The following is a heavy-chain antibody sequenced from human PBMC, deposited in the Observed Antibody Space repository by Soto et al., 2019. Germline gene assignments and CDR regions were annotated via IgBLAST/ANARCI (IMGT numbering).Heavy chain of an antibody. J-gene: IGHJ4*02. CDR3: ARQGSSGYYFDY. CDR2: ISSNGGST. D-gene: IGHD3-22*01. CDR1: GFTFSSYA. V-gene: IGHV3-64*01. Sequence: EVQLVESEGGLVQPGGSLRLSCAASGFTFSSYAMHWVRQAPGKGLEYVSAISSNGGSTYYANSVKGRFTISRDNSKNTLYLQMGSLKTEDMAVYYCARQGSSGYYFDYWGQGTLVTVSS.